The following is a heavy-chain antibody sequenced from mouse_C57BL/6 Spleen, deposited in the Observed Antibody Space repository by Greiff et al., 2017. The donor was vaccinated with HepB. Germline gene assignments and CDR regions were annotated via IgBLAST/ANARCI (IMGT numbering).Heavy chain of an antibody. Sequence: VQLQQSGPELVKPGASVKISCKASGYAFSSSWMNWVKQRPGKGLEWIGRIYPGDGDTNYNGKFKGKATLTADKSSSPAYMQLSSLTSEDSAVYFCALYYDYPYFDYWGQGTTLTVSS. J-gene: IGHJ2*01. V-gene: IGHV1-82*01. CDR1: GYAFSSSW. D-gene: IGHD2-4*01. CDR3: ALYYDYPYFDY. CDR2: IYPGDGDT.